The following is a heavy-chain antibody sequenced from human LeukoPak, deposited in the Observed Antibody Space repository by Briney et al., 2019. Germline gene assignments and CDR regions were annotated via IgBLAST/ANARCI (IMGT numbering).Heavy chain of an antibody. V-gene: IGHV4-39*02. D-gene: IGHD1-26*01. J-gene: IGHJ3*02. CDR2: VYYSVST. CDR3: AREERDHDTFDI. CDR1: GGSIISSDSY. Sequence: SETLSLTCTVSGGSIISSDSYWAWIRQPPGKGLEWIASVYYSVSTFYNPSLKSRVAMSVDTSKKQFSLQLSSVTAADRAVYYCAREERDHDTFDIWGQGAMVTVSS.